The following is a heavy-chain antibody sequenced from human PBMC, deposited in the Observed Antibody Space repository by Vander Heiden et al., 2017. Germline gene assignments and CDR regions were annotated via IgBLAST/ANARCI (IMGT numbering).Heavy chain of an antibody. CDR3: ARDGAVAGMGSFDY. CDR2: IYAGGST. Sequence: QVQLQESGPGLEKPSETLYLTCPVSGGSISTSYWSWIRQPAGKGLEWIGYIYAGGSTNYNPSLKSRVTISVGTSKNQYSLKLSSVTAADTAVYYCARDGAVAGMGSFDYWGQGALVTVSS. CDR1: GGSISTSY. J-gene: IGHJ4*02. D-gene: IGHD6-19*01. V-gene: IGHV4-59*01.